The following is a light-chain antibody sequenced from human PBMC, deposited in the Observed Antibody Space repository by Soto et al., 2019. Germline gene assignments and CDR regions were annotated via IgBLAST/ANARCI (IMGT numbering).Light chain of an antibody. CDR1: QSVSNN. CDR2: GAS. V-gene: IGKV3-15*01. Sequence: EIVLTQSPGTLSLSPGERATLSCRASQSVSNNYLAWYQQKPGQAPRLVVYGASTRATGVPARFTGSGAGTDFTLSITSLQSEDFGVYFCQQYKDWPTTFGQGTKVDIK. CDR3: QQYKDWPTT. J-gene: IGKJ1*01.